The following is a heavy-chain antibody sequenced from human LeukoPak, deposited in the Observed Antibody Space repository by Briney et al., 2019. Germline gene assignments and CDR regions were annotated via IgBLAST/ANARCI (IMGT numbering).Heavy chain of an antibody. D-gene: IGHD3-10*01. CDR2: ISGSGGST. V-gene: IGHV3-23*01. J-gene: IGHJ4*02. CDR1: GFTFSSYA. Sequence: GGSLRLSCAASGFTFSSYAMNWVRRAPGKGLEWVSAISGSGGSTYYADSVKGRFTISRDNSKNTLYLQMNSLRAEDTAVYYCAPTGGSGSYVGYWGQGTLVTVSS. CDR3: APTGGSGSYVGY.